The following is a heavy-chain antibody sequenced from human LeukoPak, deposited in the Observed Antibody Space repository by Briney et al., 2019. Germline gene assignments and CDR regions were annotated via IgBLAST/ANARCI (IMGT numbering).Heavy chain of an antibody. Sequence: TGGSLRLSCAASGFTFDDYGMSWVRQAPGKGLEWVSGINWNGGSTGYADSVKGRFTISRDNAKNSLYLQMNSLRAEDTAVYYCARRGPSVAGPYDYWGQGTLVTVSS. CDR1: GFTFDDYG. CDR3: ARRGPSVAGPYDY. CDR2: INWNGGST. V-gene: IGHV3-20*04. J-gene: IGHJ4*02. D-gene: IGHD6-19*01.